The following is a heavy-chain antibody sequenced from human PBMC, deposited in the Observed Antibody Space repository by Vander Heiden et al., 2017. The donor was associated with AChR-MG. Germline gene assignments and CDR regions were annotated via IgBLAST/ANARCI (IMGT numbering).Heavy chain of an antibody. J-gene: IGHJ5*02. D-gene: IGHD2-15*01. Sequence: QVQLQESGPGLLKPSETLSLTCTVSGGSISSYYWSWIRQPPGKGLEWIGYIYYSGSTNYNPSLKSRVTISVDTSKNQFSLKLSSVTAADTAVYYCARLYCSGGSCYGTNWFDPWGQGTLVTVSS. CDR2: IYYSGST. CDR3: ARLYCSGGSCYGTNWFDP. V-gene: IGHV4-59*01. CDR1: GGSISSYY.